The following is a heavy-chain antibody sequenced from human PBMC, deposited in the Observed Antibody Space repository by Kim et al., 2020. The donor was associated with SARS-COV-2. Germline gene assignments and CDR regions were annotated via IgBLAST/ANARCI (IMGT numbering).Heavy chain of an antibody. V-gene: IGHV3-15*01. CDR2: DGGTT. CDR3: TTGSVYY. Sequence: DGGTTDYAAPVKGRFTISRDDSKNTLYLQMNSLKTEDTAVYYCTTGSVYYWGQGTLVTVSS. J-gene: IGHJ4*02. D-gene: IGHD4-4*01.